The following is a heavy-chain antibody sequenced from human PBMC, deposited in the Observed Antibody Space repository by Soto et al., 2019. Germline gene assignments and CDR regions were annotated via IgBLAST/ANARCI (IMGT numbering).Heavy chain of an antibody. CDR2: ISGSGMTI. CDR1: GFTFSRYE. Sequence: GGSLRLSCEASGFTFSRYEMNWVGQAPGRGLEWISYISGSGMTIYYTDSVRGRFTISRDNARNSLFLEMNSLRVEDTAVYYCARDSYSSSSYMDVWGQGTTVTVSS. J-gene: IGHJ6*02. V-gene: IGHV3-48*03. D-gene: IGHD6-6*01. CDR3: ARDSYSSSSYMDV.